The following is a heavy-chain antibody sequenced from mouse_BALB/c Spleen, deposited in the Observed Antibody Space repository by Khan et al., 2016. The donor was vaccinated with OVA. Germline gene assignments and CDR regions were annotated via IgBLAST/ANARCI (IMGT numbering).Heavy chain of an antibody. Sequence: QVQLKQSGAELVRPGASVKLSCKTSGYIFTSYWFHWVKQRSGQGLEWIARIYPGTDNSYYNEKFKDKATLTADKSSSTAYMQLSSLKSEDSDVYFCAREEALDHFDHWGQGTTRTVSA. V-gene: IGHV1-76*01. D-gene: IGHD3-2*02. CDR2: IYPGTDNS. CDR1: GYIFTSYW. CDR3: AREEALDHFDH. J-gene: IGHJ2*01.